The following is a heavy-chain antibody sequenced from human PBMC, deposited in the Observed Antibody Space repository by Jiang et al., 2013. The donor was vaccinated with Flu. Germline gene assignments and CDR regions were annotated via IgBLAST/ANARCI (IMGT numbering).Heavy chain of an antibody. CDR3: ARGGNSFWYFDL. V-gene: IGHV5-51*01. Sequence: SPSFQGQVTISAGRSINTAYLQWSSLKASDTAMYYCARGGNSFWYFDLWGRGTLVTVSS. D-gene: IGHD4-23*01. J-gene: IGHJ2*01.